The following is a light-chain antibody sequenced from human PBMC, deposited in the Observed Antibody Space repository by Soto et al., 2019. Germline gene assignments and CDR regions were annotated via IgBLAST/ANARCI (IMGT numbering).Light chain of an antibody. Sequence: DIQVTQSPSSVSAALGDRATITFRAGQDIGGWLTWYQHKPGKAPKLLIYAASTLQSGVPSRFSGSGSGTEFTLTISSLQPEDFATYYCQQLNSYLTFGGGTKVDI. J-gene: IGKJ4*01. V-gene: IGKV1-9*01. CDR1: QDIGGW. CDR3: QQLNSYLT. CDR2: AAS.